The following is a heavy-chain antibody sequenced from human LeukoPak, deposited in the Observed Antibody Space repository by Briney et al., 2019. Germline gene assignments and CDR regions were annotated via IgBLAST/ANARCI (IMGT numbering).Heavy chain of an antibody. J-gene: IGHJ4*02. CDR2: INPNSGGT. V-gene: IGHV1-2*02. Sequence: ASVKVSCKASGDTFTGYYMHWVRQAPGQGLEWMGWINPNSGGTNYAQKFQGRVTMTRDTSISTAYMELSRLRSDDTAVYYCARSPAAGSFADYWGQGTLVTVSS. CDR3: ARSPAAGSFADY. CDR1: GDTFTGYY. D-gene: IGHD6-13*01.